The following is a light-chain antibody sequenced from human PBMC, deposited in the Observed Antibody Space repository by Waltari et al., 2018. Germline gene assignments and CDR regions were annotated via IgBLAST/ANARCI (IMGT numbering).Light chain of an antibody. V-gene: IGKV4-1*01. CDR1: QSILFTSNNKNY. CDR2: WAS. CDR3: QQYYSTPYT. J-gene: IGKJ2*01. Sequence: DIMMTQSPDSLAVSLGERATINCKSSQSILFTSNNKNYLAWYQQRPGQPPELLIYWASTRESGVPDRFSGSGSGTDFTLTISSLQTEDVAVYYCQQYYSTPYTFGQGTKLEI.